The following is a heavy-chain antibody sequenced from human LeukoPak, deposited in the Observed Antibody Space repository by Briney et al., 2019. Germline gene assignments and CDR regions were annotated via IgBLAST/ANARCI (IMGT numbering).Heavy chain of an antibody. CDR2: IIPILGIA. J-gene: IGHJ6*03. D-gene: IGHD3-22*01. V-gene: IGHV1-69*04. CDR3: ARGPFYFATRDYSHYYHQGDV. Sequence: SAKVSCKASGGTFSSYATSWGRPAPGQGLGWVGRIIPILGIANYAQKFQGRVTITADKSTSTAYMELSGLRSEDTAVYYCARGPFYFATRDYSHYYHQGDVWGKGTTVTVSS. CDR1: GGTFSSYA.